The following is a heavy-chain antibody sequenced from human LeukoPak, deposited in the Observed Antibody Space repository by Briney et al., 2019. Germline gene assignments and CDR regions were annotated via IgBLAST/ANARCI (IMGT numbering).Heavy chain of an antibody. D-gene: IGHD5-18*01. CDR1: GGSLSDSH. CDR3: ARQETAMVQGRFAFDI. CDR2: INDSGTT. Sequence: PSETLSLTCAVFGGSLSDSHLSWIRQLPGKGLEWIGEINDSGTTNNNPSLKNRVTISVDPSKNQFSLKLSSVTAADTAVYYCARQETAMVQGRFAFDIWDQGTVVTVSS. J-gene: IGHJ3*02. V-gene: IGHV4-34*01.